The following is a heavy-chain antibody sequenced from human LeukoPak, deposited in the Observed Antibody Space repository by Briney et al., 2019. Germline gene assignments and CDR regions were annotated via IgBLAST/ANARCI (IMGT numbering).Heavy chain of an antibody. V-gene: IGHV1-18*04. CDR3: ARDLWPSSVGYGFDY. J-gene: IGHJ4*02. CDR1: GYTFTGYY. CDR2: ISGYNGNT. D-gene: IGHD5-18*01. Sequence: ASVKVSCKASGYTFTGYYMHWVRQAPGQGLEWMGWISGYNGNTNYAQKLQDRVTMTTDTSTSTAYMELRSLRSDDTAVYYCARDLWPSSVGYGFDYWGQGTLVTVSS.